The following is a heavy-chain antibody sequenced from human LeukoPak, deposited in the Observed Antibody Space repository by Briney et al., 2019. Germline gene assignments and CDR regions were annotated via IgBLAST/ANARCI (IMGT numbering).Heavy chain of an antibody. CDR3: ASSAVAGDDY. V-gene: IGHV4-34*01. J-gene: IGHJ4*02. Sequence: SETLSLTCAVYSGSFSGYYWSWIRQPPGKGLEWIGEINHSGSTNYNPSLKSRVTISVDTSKNQFSLKLSSVTAADTAVYYCASSAVAGDDYWGQGTLVTVSS. D-gene: IGHD6-19*01. CDR2: INHSGST. CDR1: SGSFSGYY.